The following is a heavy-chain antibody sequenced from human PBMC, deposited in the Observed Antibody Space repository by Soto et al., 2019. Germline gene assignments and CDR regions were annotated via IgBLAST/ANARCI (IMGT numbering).Heavy chain of an antibody. J-gene: IGHJ4*02. V-gene: IGHV3-66*01. CDR3: ARAPNPVGPLQKSCLLDC. D-gene: IGHD2-15*01. CDR2: MYSGGST. CDR1: GFTVSSNY. Sequence: EVQLVESGGGLVQPGGSLRLSCAASGFTVSSNYMSWVRQAPGKGLEWVSVMYSGGSTYYADSVKGRFTISRDNSKNTLYLQMNSLRAEDTAVYYCARAPNPVGPLQKSCLLDCWGQGTLVTVSS.